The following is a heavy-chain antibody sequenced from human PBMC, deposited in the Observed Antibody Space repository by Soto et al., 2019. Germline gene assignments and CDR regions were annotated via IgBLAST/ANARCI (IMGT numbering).Heavy chain of an antibody. J-gene: IGHJ6*03. Sequence: ASVKVAFKAPGYTFTSYYMPWVQQAPGQLLEWMGIINPSGGSTSYAQKFQGRVTMTRDTSTSTVYTELSSLRSEDTAVYYCARGVEDSMVRAYMDVWGKGTTVTVSS. CDR3: ARGVEDSMVRAYMDV. V-gene: IGHV1-46*03. D-gene: IGHD3-10*01. CDR2: INPSGGST. CDR1: GYTFTSYY.